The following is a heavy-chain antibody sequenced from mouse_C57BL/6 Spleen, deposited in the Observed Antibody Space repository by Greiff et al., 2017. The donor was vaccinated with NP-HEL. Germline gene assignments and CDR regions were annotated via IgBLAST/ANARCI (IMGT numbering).Heavy chain of an antibody. CDR1: GYTFTDYY. V-gene: IGHV1-75*01. Sequence: QVQLQQSGPELVKPGASVKISCKASGYTFTDYYINWVKQRPGQGLEWIGWIFPGSGSTYYNEKFKGKATLTVDKSSSTAYMLLSSLTSEDSAVYFCAKGDYSNYPYYAMDYWGQGTSVTVSS. D-gene: IGHD2-5*01. J-gene: IGHJ4*01. CDR2: IFPGSGST. CDR3: AKGDYSNYPYYAMDY.